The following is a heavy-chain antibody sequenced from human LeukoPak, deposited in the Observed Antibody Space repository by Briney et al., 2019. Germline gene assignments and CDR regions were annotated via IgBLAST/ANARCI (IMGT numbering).Heavy chain of an antibody. Sequence: SGTLSLTCTVSGGSISSYYWSWIRQPPGKGLEWIGYIYYSGSTNYNPSLKSRVTISVDTSKNQFSLKLSSVTAADTAVYYCARVSSSSSFDYWGQGTLVTVSS. V-gene: IGHV4-59*01. CDR1: GGSISSYY. CDR3: ARVSSSSSFDY. CDR2: IYYSGST. D-gene: IGHD6-6*01. J-gene: IGHJ4*02.